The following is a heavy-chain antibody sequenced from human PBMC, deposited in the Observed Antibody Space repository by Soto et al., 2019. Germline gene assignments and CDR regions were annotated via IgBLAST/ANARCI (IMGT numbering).Heavy chain of an antibody. D-gene: IGHD3-22*01. CDR2: INPNSGST. J-gene: IGHJ4*02. CDR1: GYAFVSHD. Sequence: ASVKVSCKAPGYAFVSHDINWVRQASGQGPEWVGWINPNSGSTGYAQKFQCRVTLTRDTSASTAYMEVSSLTYEDTAVYYCARAPYSGYAPLGYWGQGTLVTVSS. CDR3: ARAPYSGYAPLGY. V-gene: IGHV1-8*01.